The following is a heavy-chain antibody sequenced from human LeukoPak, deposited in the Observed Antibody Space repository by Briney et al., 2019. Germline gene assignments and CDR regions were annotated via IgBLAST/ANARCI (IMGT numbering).Heavy chain of an antibody. CDR1: GFTFSNYA. D-gene: IGHD3-22*01. Sequence: GGSLRLSCAASGFTFSNYAIHWVRQAPGKGPEWVAAISFDGSNKYYADSVKGRFTSSRDNSKSTLYLQMNSLRAEDTAVYYCARDGRTIGDSAYYYTHFDFWGQRTLVSVSS. J-gene: IGHJ4*02. V-gene: IGHV3-30*01. CDR3: ARDGRTIGDSAYYYTHFDF. CDR2: ISFDGSNK.